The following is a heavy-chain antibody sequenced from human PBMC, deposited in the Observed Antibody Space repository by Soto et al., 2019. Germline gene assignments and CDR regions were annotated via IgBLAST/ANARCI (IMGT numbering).Heavy chain of an antibody. D-gene: IGHD4-4*01. Sequence: PGGSLRLSCVGSGFTFSSYPMNWVRQAPGKGLEWVSAISGTSDMTYYANSVTGRFTISRDNSKNTLYLQVSSLRVEDTAIHYCAKYRWGATTVTSINWGRGTLVTVSS. CDR1: GFTFSSYP. J-gene: IGHJ1*01. CDR3: AKYRWGATTVTSIN. V-gene: IGHV3-23*01. CDR2: ISGTSDMT.